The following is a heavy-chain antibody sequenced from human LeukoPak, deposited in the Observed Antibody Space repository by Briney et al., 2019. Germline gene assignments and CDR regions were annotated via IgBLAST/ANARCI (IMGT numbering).Heavy chain of an antibody. CDR3: VTYYFDSSGPKKNY. D-gene: IGHD3-22*01. V-gene: IGHV4-34*01. CDR1: GGSFSGYY. CDR2: INHSGST. J-gene: IGHJ4*02. Sequence: PSETLSLTCADYGGSFSGYYWSWIRQPPGKGLEWIGEINHSGSTNYNPSLKSRVTISVDTSKKQFSLKLSSVTAADTAVYYCVTYYFDSSGPKKNYWGQGTLVTVSS.